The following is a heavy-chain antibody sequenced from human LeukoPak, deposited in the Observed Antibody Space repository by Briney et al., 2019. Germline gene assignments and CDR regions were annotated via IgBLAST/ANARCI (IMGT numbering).Heavy chain of an antibody. D-gene: IGHD3-22*01. Sequence: GGSLRLSCAVSGLIFRRDAMSSVRQPPGKGLEWVSPISGGGGTTYYADSVKGRYTIPRDNPKNPLYLQMNSLRAEDTAVYYCAKAYYDTTYFDSWGQGTLVTVSS. V-gene: IGHV3-23*01. CDR2: ISGGGGTT. CDR3: AKAYYDTTYFDS. CDR1: GLIFRRDA. J-gene: IGHJ4*02.